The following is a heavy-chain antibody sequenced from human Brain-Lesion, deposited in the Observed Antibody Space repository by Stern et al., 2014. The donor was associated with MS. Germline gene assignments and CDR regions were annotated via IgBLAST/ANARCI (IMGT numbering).Heavy chain of an antibody. J-gene: IGHJ5*02. CDR1: GGTFRSDA. CDR2: IIPMTGEA. D-gene: IGHD7-27*01. Sequence: VQLVESGAEVRKPGSSVKVSCKASGGTFRSDAISWVRQAPGQGLEWLGGIIPMTGEAHYAQKFLDRVTITADESTTTTYMDLNSLTSEDTALYYCARHWGTDLWGQGTLLTVSS. V-gene: IGHV1-69*01. CDR3: ARHWGTDL.